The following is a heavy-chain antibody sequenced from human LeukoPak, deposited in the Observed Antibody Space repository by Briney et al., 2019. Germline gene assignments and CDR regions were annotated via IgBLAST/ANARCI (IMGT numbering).Heavy chain of an antibody. J-gene: IGHJ5*02. CDR3: ARTFGVLGGLNWFDP. CDR1: GYTFTSYG. D-gene: IGHD3-10*01. Sequence: GASVKVSCKASGYTFTSYGISWVRQAPGQGLERMGWISAYNGNTNYAQKLQGRVTMTTDTSTSTAYMELRSLRSDDTAVYYCARTFGVLGGLNWFDPWGQGTLVTVSS. V-gene: IGHV1-18*01. CDR2: ISAYNGNT.